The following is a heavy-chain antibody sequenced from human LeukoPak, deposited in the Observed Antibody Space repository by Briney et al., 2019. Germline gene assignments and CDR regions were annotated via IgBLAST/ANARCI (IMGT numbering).Heavy chain of an antibody. CDR1: GFTFSSYA. CDR2: ISGSGGST. D-gene: IGHD3-10*01. J-gene: IGHJ4*02. Sequence: GGSLRLSCAASGFTFSSYAMSWVRQAPGKGLEWVSAISGSGGSTYYADSVKGRFTISRDNSKNTLYLQMNSLRAEDTAVYHCAKVVELWFGELSYFDYWGQGTLVTVSS. CDR3: AKVVELWFGELSYFDY. V-gene: IGHV3-23*01.